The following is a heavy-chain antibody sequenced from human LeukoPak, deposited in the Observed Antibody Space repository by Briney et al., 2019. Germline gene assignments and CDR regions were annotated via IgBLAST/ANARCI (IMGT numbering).Heavy chain of an antibody. D-gene: IGHD3-22*01. Sequence: SVKVSCKASGGTFSSYAISWVRQATGQGLEWMGGIIPIFGTANYAQKFQGRVTITADESTSTAYMELSSLRSEDTAVYYCARSIAVKYDSSGYYYYGMDVWGQGTTVTVSS. J-gene: IGHJ6*02. V-gene: IGHV1-69*13. CDR2: IIPIFGTA. CDR1: GGTFSSYA. CDR3: ARSIAVKYDSSGYYYYGMDV.